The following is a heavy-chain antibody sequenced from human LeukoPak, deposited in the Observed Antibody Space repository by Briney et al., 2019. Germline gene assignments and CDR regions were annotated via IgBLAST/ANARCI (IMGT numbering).Heavy chain of an antibody. D-gene: IGHD3-3*01. CDR1: GGSISSSSYY. V-gene: IGHV4-39*01. J-gene: IGHJ4*02. Sequence: SSDTLSLPCSVCGGSISSSSYYWGWIRQPPGKGLEWIGSTFYSGSTYYNPSLKSRVTISVDTSKNQFSLKQTAVTAADTAVYYCARRADFWSGLINYWGQGTLVTVSS. CDR2: TFYSGST. CDR3: ARRADFWSGLINY.